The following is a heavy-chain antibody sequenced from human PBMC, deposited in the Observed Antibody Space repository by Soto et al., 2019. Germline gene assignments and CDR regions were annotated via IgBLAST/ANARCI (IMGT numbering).Heavy chain of an antibody. Sequence: GGSLRLSCAASGFTFSDHYMSWIRQAPGKGLEWVSYISSSGSSTNYADSVKGRFTISRDNAKNSLYLEMNSLRVEDTAVYYCARDWGGLGYWGQGTLVTVSS. CDR2: ISSSGSST. CDR1: GFTFSDHY. J-gene: IGHJ4*02. D-gene: IGHD3-10*01. V-gene: IGHV3-11*05. CDR3: ARDWGGLGY.